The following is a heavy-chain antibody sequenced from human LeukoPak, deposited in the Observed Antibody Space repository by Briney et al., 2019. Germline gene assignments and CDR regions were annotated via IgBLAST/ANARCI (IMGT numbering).Heavy chain of an antibody. V-gene: IGHV3-23*01. CDR3: AKGRLTSSTFDY. J-gene: IGHJ4*02. Sequence: GGSLRLSCEASGFAFSSDAMSWVRQAPGKGLEWVSLIRGDSSLTEYADSVKGRFTISRDNSKNTLYLQMNSPRAEDTAVYYCAKGRLTSSTFDYWGQGTLVTVSS. CDR1: GFAFSSDA. D-gene: IGHD2-2*01. CDR2: IRGDSSLT.